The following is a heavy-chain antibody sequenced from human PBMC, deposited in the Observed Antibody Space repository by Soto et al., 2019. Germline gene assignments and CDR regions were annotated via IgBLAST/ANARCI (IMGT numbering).Heavy chain of an antibody. J-gene: IGHJ4*02. V-gene: IGHV1-3*04. D-gene: IGHD5-18*01. Sequence: QVQIVQSGAEVKKPGASVKVSCKTSGYTFTLYTIHWVRQAPGQRLEWMGWINTGNGNTKYSQRFQGRVPMSRDTSTSIAYMELSSLTSQDTAVYYCAKLGGGYIFGPYLDYWGQGTLVTVSS. CDR1: GYTFTLYT. CDR3: AKLGGGYIFGPYLDY. CDR2: INTGNGNT.